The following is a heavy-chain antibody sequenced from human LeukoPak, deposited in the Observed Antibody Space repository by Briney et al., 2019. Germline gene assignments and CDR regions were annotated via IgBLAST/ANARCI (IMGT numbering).Heavy chain of an antibody. D-gene: IGHD3-10*02. CDR3: TRGMLRQPPDY. Sequence: RAGGSLRLSCAASGFTFSSYAISWVRQAPGKGLEWVSGINDGGGNTYYVDSVKGRFTISRDNSRNTLDLQMNSLRVEDTAIYYCTRGMLRQPPDYWGQGMLVTVSS. J-gene: IGHJ4*02. CDR1: GFTFSSYA. CDR2: INDGGGNT. V-gene: IGHV3-23*01.